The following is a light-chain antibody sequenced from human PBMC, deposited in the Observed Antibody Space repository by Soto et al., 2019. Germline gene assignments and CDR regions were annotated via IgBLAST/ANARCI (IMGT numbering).Light chain of an antibody. J-gene: IGKJ2*01. CDR2: GAS. CDR3: LQYNNWPRT. Sequence: EIVMTQSPATLSVSPGERATVSCRVSLSISINLAWYQQKPGQAPRLLIYGASTRATGIPARFSGSGSGTEFTLTIGSLQSEDFAVYYCLQYNNWPRTFGQGTKLEIK. CDR1: LSISIN. V-gene: IGKV3-15*01.